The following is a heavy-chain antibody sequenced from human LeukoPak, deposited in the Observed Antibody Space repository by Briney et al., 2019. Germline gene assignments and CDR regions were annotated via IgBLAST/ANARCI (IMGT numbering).Heavy chain of an antibody. CDR3: ARGRTMITFGGVIVTPGSHYYYMDV. D-gene: IGHD3-16*02. J-gene: IGHJ6*03. CDR1: GGSFSGYY. CDR2: INHSGST. Sequence: SETLSLTCAVYGGSFSGYYWSWIRQPPGKGLEWIGEINHSGSTNYNPSLKSRVTISVDTSKNQFSLKLSSVTAADTAVYYCARGRTMITFGGVIVTPGSHYYYMDVWGKGTTVTVSS. V-gene: IGHV4-34*01.